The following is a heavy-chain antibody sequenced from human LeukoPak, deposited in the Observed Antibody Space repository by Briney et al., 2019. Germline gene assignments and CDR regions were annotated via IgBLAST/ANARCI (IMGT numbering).Heavy chain of an antibody. CDR2: IYHSGST. D-gene: IGHD4-11*01. J-gene: IGHJ3*02. V-gene: IGHV4-30-2*01. CDR1: GGSISSGGYY. Sequence: SETLSLTCTVSGGSISSGGYYWSWIRQPPGKGLEWIGYIYHSGSTYYNPSLKSRVTISVDRSKNQFSLKLSSVTAADTAVHYCARVKSDYSNPFDIWGQGTMVTVSS. CDR3: ARVKSDYSNPFDI.